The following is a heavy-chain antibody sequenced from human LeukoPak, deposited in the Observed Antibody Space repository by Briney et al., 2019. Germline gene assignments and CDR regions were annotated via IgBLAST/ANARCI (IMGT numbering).Heavy chain of an antibody. CDR3: ARGRFFGAAATVFDY. Sequence: ASVKVSCKSSGYTFTSYGISWVRQAPGQGLEWMGWISAYNGNTNYAQKLQGRVTMTTDTSTSTAYMELRSLRSDDTAVYYCARGRFFGAAATVFDYWGQGTLVTVSS. D-gene: IGHD6-13*01. J-gene: IGHJ4*02. CDR2: ISAYNGNT. V-gene: IGHV1-18*01. CDR1: GYTFTSYG.